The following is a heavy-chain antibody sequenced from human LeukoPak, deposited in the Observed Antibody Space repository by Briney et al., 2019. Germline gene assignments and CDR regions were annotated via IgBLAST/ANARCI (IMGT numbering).Heavy chain of an antibody. CDR3: ARVQLGWLRGNYYYYYMDV. V-gene: IGHV4-39*07. D-gene: IGHD5-12*01. J-gene: IGHJ6*03. Sequence: SETLSLTCTVSGGSISSSSYYWGWIRQPPGKGLEWIGSIYYSGSTNYNPSLKSRVTISVDTSKNQFSLKLSSVTAADTAVYYCARVQLGWLRGNYYYYYMDVWGKGTTVTISS. CDR2: IYYSGST. CDR1: GGSISSSSYY.